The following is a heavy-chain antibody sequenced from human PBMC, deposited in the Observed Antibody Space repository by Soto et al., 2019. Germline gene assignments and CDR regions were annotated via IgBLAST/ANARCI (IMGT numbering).Heavy chain of an antibody. CDR1: GFTYNTYA. CDR3: ATDPITTTPVEYYFHW. Sequence: QVQLVASGGGMVQPGTSLRLSCAASGFTYNTYAFHWVRQAPGKGLEWLAVISYHGINFYYAHSVKGRFTISRDNSRNTVYLQMNSLRVEDTGVYYCATDPITTTPVEYYFHWWCRGTQVTVSS. J-gene: IGHJ4*02. V-gene: IGHV3-30*01. D-gene: IGHD3-10*01. CDR2: ISYHGINF.